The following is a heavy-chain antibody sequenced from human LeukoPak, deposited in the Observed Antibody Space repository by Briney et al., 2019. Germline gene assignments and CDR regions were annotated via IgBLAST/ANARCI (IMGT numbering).Heavy chain of an antibody. J-gene: IGHJ5*02. CDR3: ARGYNWFDP. V-gene: IGHV4-34*01. CDR1: GGSFSGYY. CDR2: INHSGST. Sequence: SEALSLTCAVYGGSFSGYYWSWIRQPPGKGLEWIGEINHSGSTNYNPSLKSRVTISVDTSKNQFSLKLSSVTAADTAVYYCARGYNWFDPWGQGTLVTVSS.